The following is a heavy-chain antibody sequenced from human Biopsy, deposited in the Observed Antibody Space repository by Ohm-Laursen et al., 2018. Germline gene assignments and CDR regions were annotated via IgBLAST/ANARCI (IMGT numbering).Heavy chain of an antibody. CDR1: GFTFTNYA. CDR3: ATGPVQMVYANLRGEFAS. Sequence: GSLRLSCSASGFTFTNYAMSWVRQAPGKGLEWVSSISASDGSKYYGDSVKGRFTISRDSSTNTLYLQMNGLRADDTAVYYCATGPVQMVYANLRGEFASWGQGALVTVSS. J-gene: IGHJ5*02. D-gene: IGHD2-8*01. V-gene: IGHV3-23*01. CDR2: ISASDGSK.